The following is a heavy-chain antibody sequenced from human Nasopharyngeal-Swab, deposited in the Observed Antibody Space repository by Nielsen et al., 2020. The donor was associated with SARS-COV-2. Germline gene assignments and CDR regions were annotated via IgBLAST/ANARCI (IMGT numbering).Heavy chain of an antibody. Sequence: WIRQRPGKALEWLARIDWDDDKYYSTSLKTRLTISKDTSKNQVVLTMTNMDPVDTATYYCARLTYYYDSSGYYYGRFDYWGQGTLVTVSS. J-gene: IGHJ4*02. V-gene: IGHV2-70*11. D-gene: IGHD3-22*01. CDR2: IDWDDDK. CDR3: ARLTYYYDSSGYYYGRFDY.